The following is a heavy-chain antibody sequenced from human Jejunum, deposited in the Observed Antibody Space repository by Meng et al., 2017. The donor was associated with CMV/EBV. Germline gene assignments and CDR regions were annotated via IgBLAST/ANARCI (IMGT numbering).Heavy chain of an antibody. D-gene: IGHD2-2*01. CDR3: TRVVPAASTAFFDY. CDR2: IRSKTYSYAT. CDR1: FTFSGSA. J-gene: IGHJ4*02. Sequence: FTFSGSAIPLVRQASGKGLGWVGRIRSKTYSYATAYAASVKGRFTISRDESKNTAYLQMNSLKAEDTALYYCTRVVPAASTAFFDYWGQGTLVTVSS. V-gene: IGHV3-73*01.